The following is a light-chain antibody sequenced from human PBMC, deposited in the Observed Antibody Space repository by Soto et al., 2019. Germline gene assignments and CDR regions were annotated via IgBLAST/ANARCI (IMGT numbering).Light chain of an antibody. CDR1: SSDVGGYNF. CDR3: SSYTTNSHWV. J-gene: IGLJ3*02. CDR2: EVS. V-gene: IGLV2-14*01. Sequence: QSALTQPASVSGSPGQSITISCTGTSSDVGGYNFVSWYQQHPGKAPKLMIYEVSNRPSGVSNRFSGSKSGNTASLTISGLQAEDEADYYCSSYTTNSHWVFGGGTKLTVL.